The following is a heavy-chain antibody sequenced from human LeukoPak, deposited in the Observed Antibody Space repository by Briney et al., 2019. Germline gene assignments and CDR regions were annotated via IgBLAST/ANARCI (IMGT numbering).Heavy chain of an antibody. Sequence: GGSLRLSCAASGFTFSSYSMNWVRQAPGKGLEWVSSISSSSSYIYYADSVKGRFTISRDNAKNSLYLQMNSLRAEDTAVYYCARDWGDMTTETTNPWGQGTLVTVSS. J-gene: IGHJ4*02. D-gene: IGHD4-17*01. V-gene: IGHV3-21*01. CDR2: ISSSSSYI. CDR3: ARDWGDMTTETTNP. CDR1: GFTFSSYS.